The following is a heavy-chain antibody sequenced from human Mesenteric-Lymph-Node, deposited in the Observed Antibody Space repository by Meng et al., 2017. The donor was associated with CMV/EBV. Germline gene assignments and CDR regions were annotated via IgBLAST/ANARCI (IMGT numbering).Heavy chain of an antibody. CDR1: GGSVSSGSYY. D-gene: IGHD3-10*01. CDR3: ARELWFGERNAY. Sequence: ETLSLTCTVSGGSVSSGSYYWSWIRQPPGKGLEWVSSISTSSTYIYYADSVKGRFTISRDNAKNSLYLQMNSLRAEDTAVYYCARELWFGERNAYWGQGTLVTVSS. J-gene: IGHJ4*02. CDR2: ISTSSTYI. V-gene: IGHV3-21*01.